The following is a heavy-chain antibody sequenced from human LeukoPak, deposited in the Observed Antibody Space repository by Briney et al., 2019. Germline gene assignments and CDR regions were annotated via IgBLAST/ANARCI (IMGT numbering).Heavy chain of an antibody. CDR1: GFTFSRYG. Sequence: GGSLRLSCAASGFTFSRYGMHWVRQAPGKGLEWVAVIWSDGSNKYYVDSVKGRFTISRDNSKNTLYLQMNSLRAEDTALYYCARDSSSWFFDYWGQATLATVSS. J-gene: IGHJ4*02. CDR3: ARDSSSWFFDY. CDR2: IWSDGSNK. V-gene: IGHV3-33*01. D-gene: IGHD6-13*01.